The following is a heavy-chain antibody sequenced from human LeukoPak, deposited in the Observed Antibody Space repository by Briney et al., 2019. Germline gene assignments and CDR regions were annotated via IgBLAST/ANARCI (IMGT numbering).Heavy chain of an antibody. CDR3: ARDVSLDYDILTGHDY. D-gene: IGHD3-9*01. CDR2: ISGSGGST. V-gene: IGHV3-23*01. CDR1: GFTFSSYA. J-gene: IGHJ4*02. Sequence: GGSLRLSCAASGFTFSSYAMSWVRQAPGKGLEWVSAISGSGGSTYYADPVKGRFTISRDNSKNTLYLQMNSLRAEDTAVYYCARDVSLDYDILTGHDYWGQGTLVTVSS.